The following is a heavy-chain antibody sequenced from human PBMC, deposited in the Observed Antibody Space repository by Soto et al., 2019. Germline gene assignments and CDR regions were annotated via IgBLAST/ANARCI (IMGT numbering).Heavy chain of an antibody. Sequence: QVQLVESGGGVVQPGRSLRLSCAASGFNFSSYGMHWVRQAPGKGLEWVAVISYDGSNKYYADSVKGRFTISRDNSKNTLYLQMNSLRAEDTAVYYCVKRPPGYSSSSSWFDPWGQGTLVTVSS. CDR1: GFNFSSYG. V-gene: IGHV3-30*18. D-gene: IGHD6-6*01. CDR3: VKRPPGYSSSSSWFDP. J-gene: IGHJ5*02. CDR2: ISYDGSNK.